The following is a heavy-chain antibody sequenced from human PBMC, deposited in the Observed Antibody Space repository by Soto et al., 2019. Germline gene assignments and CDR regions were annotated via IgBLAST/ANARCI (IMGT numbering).Heavy chain of an antibody. J-gene: IGHJ3*02. CDR3: ARDWARLLYESSGYLDAFDI. CDR1: GGTFSSYA. CDR2: IIPIFGTA. D-gene: IGHD3-22*01. Sequence: QVQLVQSGAEVKKPGSSVKVSCKASGGTFSSYAISWVRQAPGQGLEWVGGIIPIFGTANYAQKFQGRVTITADESTSAAYMELSSLRSEDTAVYYCARDWARLLYESSGYLDAFDIWGQGTMVTVSS. V-gene: IGHV1-69*01.